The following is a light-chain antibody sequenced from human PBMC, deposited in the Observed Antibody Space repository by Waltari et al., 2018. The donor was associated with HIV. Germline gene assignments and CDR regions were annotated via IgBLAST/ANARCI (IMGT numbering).Light chain of an antibody. Sequence: QLLLTQSPSASASLGASVRLTCPLSNGHSDYAITWHQQQPEKGPRFLMRLNSDGSHNKGDRISDRFSGSSSGAERYLTISSLQAEDEGDYHCQTWGAGIQVFGGGTKLTVL. V-gene: IGLV4-69*01. CDR2: LNSDGSH. CDR3: QTWGAGIQV. J-gene: IGLJ2*01. CDR1: NGHSDYA.